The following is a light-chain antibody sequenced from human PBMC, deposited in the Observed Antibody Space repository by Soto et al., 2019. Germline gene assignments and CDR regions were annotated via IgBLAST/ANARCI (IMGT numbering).Light chain of an antibody. V-gene: IGLV2-14*01. J-gene: IGLJ1*01. CDR2: DVT. CDR1: SSEVGGYNY. Sequence: QSVLTQPASVSGSPGQSITISCTGTSSEVGGYNYVSWYQQQPGKAPKFMIYDVTNRPSGVSNRFSGSKSGKTASLTISGLQAEDEADYYCCSYTTSNTGQIVFGTGTKVTVL. CDR3: CSYTTSNTGQIV.